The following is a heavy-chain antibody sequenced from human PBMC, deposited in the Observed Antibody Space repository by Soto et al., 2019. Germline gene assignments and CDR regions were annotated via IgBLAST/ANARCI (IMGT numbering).Heavy chain of an antibody. CDR2: ISHDESNN. V-gene: IGHV3-30*03. J-gene: IGHJ4*02. D-gene: IGHD3-10*01. Sequence: QVPLVESGGGVVQPGRSLRLSCAASGFTFSSYGMHWVRQAPGKGLAWVAVISHDESNNYYADSVKGRFTISRDNSKGTLYLQMNGLRAKNTAVCYCAPWFGAFHYWGQGTLVTVSS. CDR3: APWFGAFHY. CDR1: GFTFSSYG.